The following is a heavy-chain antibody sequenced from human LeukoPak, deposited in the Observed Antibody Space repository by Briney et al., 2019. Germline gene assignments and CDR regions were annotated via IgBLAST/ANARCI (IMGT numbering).Heavy chain of an antibody. V-gene: IGHV3-64D*06. Sequence: GSLRLFCSASGFTFSTSAIHWVRQAPGKGLEYVSAISSNGGSTYYAGSVKGRFTISRDNSKNTLSLQMSSLRPEETAVYYCVKLPYSDTSAYYVDYWGQGTLVTVSS. CDR2: ISSNGGST. J-gene: IGHJ4*02. D-gene: IGHD3-22*01. CDR1: GFTFSTSA. CDR3: VKLPYSDTSAYYVDY.